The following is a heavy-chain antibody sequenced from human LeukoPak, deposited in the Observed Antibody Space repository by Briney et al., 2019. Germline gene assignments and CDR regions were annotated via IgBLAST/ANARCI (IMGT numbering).Heavy chain of an antibody. CDR2: INHSGST. CDR3: ARVALTGYFDY. CDR1: GGSFSGYY. D-gene: IGHD3-9*01. J-gene: IGHJ4*02. V-gene: IGHV4-34*01. Sequence: SETLSLTCAVYGGSFSGYYWSWIRQPPGKGLEWIGEINHSGSTNYNPSLTSRVTISVDTSKNQFSLKLSSVTAADTAVYYCARVALTGYFDYWGQGTLVTVSS.